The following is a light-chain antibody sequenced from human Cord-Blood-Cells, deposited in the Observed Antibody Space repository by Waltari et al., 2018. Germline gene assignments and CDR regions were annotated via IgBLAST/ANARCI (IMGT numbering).Light chain of an antibody. CDR3: SSYTSSSTRV. CDR1: SSDVGGYNY. Sequence: SVSGSPGQSITISCTGTSSDVGGYNYVSWYQQHPGKAPKLMIYDVSNRPSGVSNRFSGSKSGNTASLTISGLQAEDEADYYCSSYTSSSTRVFGGGTKLTVL. J-gene: IGLJ2*01. CDR2: DVS. V-gene: IGLV2-14*04.